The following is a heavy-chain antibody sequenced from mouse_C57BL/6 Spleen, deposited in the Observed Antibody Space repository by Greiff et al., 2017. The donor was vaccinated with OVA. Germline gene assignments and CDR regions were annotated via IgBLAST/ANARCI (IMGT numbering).Heavy chain of an antibody. CDR1: GYTFTSYW. Sequence: QVQLQQPGAELVKPGASVKLSCKASGYTFTSYWMHWVKQRPGQGLEWIGMIHPNSGSTNYNEKFKSKATLTVDKSSSTAYMQLSSLTSEDSAVYYCGRHYGSSYPLDYWGQGTTLTVSS. CDR2: IHPNSGST. J-gene: IGHJ2*01. D-gene: IGHD1-1*01. V-gene: IGHV1-64*01. CDR3: GRHYGSSYPLDY.